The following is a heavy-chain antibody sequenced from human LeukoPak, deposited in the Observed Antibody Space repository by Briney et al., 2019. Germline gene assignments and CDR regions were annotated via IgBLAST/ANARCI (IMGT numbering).Heavy chain of an antibody. Sequence: GGSLRLSCKASGFTFSNYDINWVRQAPGKGLEWVSSISSGSSYIYYADSVKGRFTISRDNAKNTVFLQMNSLTDEDTAVYYCTRDNPARWSDPWGQGALVTVSS. J-gene: IGHJ5*02. CDR2: ISSGSSYI. V-gene: IGHV3-21*01. CDR1: GFTFSNYD. CDR3: TRDNPARWSDP.